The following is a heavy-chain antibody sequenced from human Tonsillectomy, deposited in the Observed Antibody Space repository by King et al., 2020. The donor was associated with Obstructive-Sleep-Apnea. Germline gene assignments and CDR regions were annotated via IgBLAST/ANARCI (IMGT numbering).Heavy chain of an antibody. Sequence: LQLQESGPGLVKPSETLSLTCTVSGCSIRSSSYYWGWIRQPPGKGLEWIGSIYYSGCTYYNPSLKSRVTLTVDTSNNQFSLKLSSVTAADTAVYYCARDTYYYDSSPRYYFDYWGQGTLVTVSS. CDR2: IYYSGCT. D-gene: IGHD3-22*01. CDR3: ARDTYYYDSSPRYYFDY. V-gene: IGHV4-39*07. J-gene: IGHJ4*02. CDR1: GCSIRSSSYY.